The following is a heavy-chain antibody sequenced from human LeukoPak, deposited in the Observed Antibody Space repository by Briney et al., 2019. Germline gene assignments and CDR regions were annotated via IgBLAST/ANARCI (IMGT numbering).Heavy chain of an antibody. CDR3: ARLEGYYYQYIHI. CDR2: IYGGGSA. V-gene: IGHV4-4*07. Sequence: PSETLSLTCFVSGGSISTYHWAWMRQAAGKGREWIGRIYGGGSANYTPSLKSRVTMSVPKSKKQASLKLSSVTAADTAVYYCARLEGYYYQYIHIWGKGTTVTVSS. J-gene: IGHJ6*03. CDR1: GGSISTYH.